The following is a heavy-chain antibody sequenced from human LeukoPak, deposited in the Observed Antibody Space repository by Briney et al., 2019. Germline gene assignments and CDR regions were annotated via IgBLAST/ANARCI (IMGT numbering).Heavy chain of an antibody. V-gene: IGHV4-59*01. CDR3: ARFSDSPISAFDL. Sequence: SETLSLTCTVSGVSITNYYRSWIRQPPGKGLEWIAYIYFTGNTDYNPSLKSRVTISVDTSKNQFSLKLTSVTAADTALYYCARFSDSPISAFDLWGQGTMVTVSS. J-gene: IGHJ3*01. CDR1: GVSITNYY. D-gene: IGHD3-22*01. CDR2: IYFTGNT.